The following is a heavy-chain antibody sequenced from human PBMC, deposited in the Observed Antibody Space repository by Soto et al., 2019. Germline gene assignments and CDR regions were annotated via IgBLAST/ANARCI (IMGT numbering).Heavy chain of an antibody. CDR2: IYYSGST. V-gene: IGHV4-31*03. J-gene: IGHJ6*02. CDR1: GGSISSGGYY. Sequence: QVQLQESGPGLVKPSQTLSLTCTVSGGSISSGGYYWSWSRQHPGKGLEWIGYIYYSGSTYYNPSLKSRVTISVDTSKNQFSLKLSSVTAADTAVYYCARAGTADDLYYGMDVWGQGTTVTVSS. D-gene: IGHD2-2*01. CDR3: ARAGTADDLYYGMDV.